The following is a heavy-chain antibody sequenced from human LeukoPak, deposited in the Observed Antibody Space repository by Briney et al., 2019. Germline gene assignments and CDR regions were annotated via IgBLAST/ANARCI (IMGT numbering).Heavy chain of an antibody. CDR3: AKDLVAGAFDY. Sequence: PGGSLRLSCAASGFTFSSYGMHWVRQAPGKGLEWVAVISYDGSNKYYADSVKGRFTISRDNSKNTLYLQMNSLRAEDTAVYYCAKDLVAGAFDYWGQGTLVTVSS. CDR2: ISYDGSNK. CDR1: GFTFSSYG. V-gene: IGHV3-30*18. J-gene: IGHJ4*02. D-gene: IGHD6-19*01.